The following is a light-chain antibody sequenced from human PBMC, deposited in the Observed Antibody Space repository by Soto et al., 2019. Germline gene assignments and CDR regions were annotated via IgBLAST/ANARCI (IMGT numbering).Light chain of an antibody. CDR2: DAS. V-gene: IGKV3-15*01. J-gene: IGKJ1*01. CDR3: QQYNDWPPWT. CDR1: QTIYSD. Sequence: EIVMTQSPATLSVSPGERATLSCRASQTIYSDLAWYQQKPGQAPRLLIYDASTRATGIPARFSGSGSGTEFTLTISSLQSEDFALYFCQQYNDWPPWTFGQGTKVEIK.